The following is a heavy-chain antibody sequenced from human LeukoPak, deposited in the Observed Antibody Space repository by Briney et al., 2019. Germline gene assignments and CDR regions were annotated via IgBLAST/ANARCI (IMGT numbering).Heavy chain of an antibody. V-gene: IGHV1-24*01. CDR3: ATLMMDCSGGSCYRIYYYYGMDV. Sequence: ASVKVSCKVSGYTLTELSMHWVRQAPGKGLEWMGGFDPEDGETIYAQKFQGRVTMTEDTSTDTAYMELSSLRSEDTAVYYCATLMMDCSGGSCYRIYYYYGMDVWGQGTTVTVSS. CDR1: GYTLTELS. CDR2: FDPEDGET. D-gene: IGHD2-15*01. J-gene: IGHJ6*02.